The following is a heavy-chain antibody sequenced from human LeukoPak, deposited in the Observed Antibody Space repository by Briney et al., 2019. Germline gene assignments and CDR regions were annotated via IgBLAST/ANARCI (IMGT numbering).Heavy chain of an antibody. D-gene: IGHD3-10*01. V-gene: IGHV3-23*01. CDR2: ISGSGGST. CDR1: GFTFSSYG. CDR3: AKAGVTMIRGVPIDY. J-gene: IGHJ4*02. Sequence: GGSLRLSCAASGFTFSSYGMTWVRQAPGKGLEWVSAISGSGGSTYYADSVKGRFTISRDNSKNTLYLQMNSLRADDTAVYYCAKAGVTMIRGVPIDYWGQGTLVTVSS.